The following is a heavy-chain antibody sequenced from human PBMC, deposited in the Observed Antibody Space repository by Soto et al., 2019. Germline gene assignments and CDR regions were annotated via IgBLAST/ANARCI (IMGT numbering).Heavy chain of an antibody. V-gene: IGHV1-69*13. J-gene: IGHJ6*02. CDR2: IIPIFGTA. CDR3: AKVRYSSPMGYYYGMDV. CDR1: RVAFSKFI. Sequence: SVKVSCKASRVAFSKFIVTWVRQAPGPGLEWVGGIIPIFGTANYAQKFQGRVTITADESTSTSYMEVNNLRSEDTAAYYCAKVRYSSPMGYYYGMDVWGQGTTVTVSS. D-gene: IGHD6-19*01.